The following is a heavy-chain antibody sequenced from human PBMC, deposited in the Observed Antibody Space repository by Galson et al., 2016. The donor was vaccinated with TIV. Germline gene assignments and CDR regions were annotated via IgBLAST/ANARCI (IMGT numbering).Heavy chain of an antibody. V-gene: IGHV1-2*02. J-gene: IGHJ4*02. D-gene: IGHD3/OR15-3a*01. CDR3: ARDHDLWTGHSSFDL. Sequence: SVKVSCKASGYTFSDYYIHWVRQAPGQGLQWMGWINPKDGDTYFAQDFHGRVSMTRDTSFSTVYLEMSRLGYDDTSLYYFARDHDLWTGHSSFDLWGQGTLVTVSS. CDR2: INPKDGDT. CDR1: GYTFSDYY.